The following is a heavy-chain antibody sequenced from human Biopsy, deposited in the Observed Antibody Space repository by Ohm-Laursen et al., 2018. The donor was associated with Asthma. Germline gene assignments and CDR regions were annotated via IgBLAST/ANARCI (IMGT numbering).Heavy chain of an antibody. CDR2: ISYDGNHK. CDR3: AKRRGYSGHDNDY. V-gene: IGHV3-30*18. D-gene: IGHD5-12*01. Sequence: SLRLSCSAPGFMFRSFGMHWVRQAPGKGLEWVAVISYDGNHKFYEDSAKGRFTISRDNSKNTLSLQMNSLRTEDTAVYYCAKRRGYSGHDNDYWGQGTLVIVSS. J-gene: IGHJ4*02. CDR1: GFMFRSFG.